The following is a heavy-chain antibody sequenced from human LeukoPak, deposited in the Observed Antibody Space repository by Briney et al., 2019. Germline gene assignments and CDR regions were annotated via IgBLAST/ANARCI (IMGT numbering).Heavy chain of an antibody. CDR1: GGSISNYY. V-gene: IGHV4-59*01. CDR2: IYYTGST. CDR3: ARDAYDNSFYYS. Sequence: SETLSLTCTVSGGSISNYYCTWIRQPPGKGLELIGYIYYTGSTNHNPSLKSRVTLSVDTSKNQFSLKLSSVTAADTAVYYCARDAYDNSFYYSWGQGTLVTVSS. D-gene: IGHD3-22*01. J-gene: IGHJ4*02.